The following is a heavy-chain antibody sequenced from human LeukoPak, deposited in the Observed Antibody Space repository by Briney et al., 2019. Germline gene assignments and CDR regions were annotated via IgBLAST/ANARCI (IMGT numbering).Heavy chain of an antibody. Sequence: TSETLSLTCTVSGGSISSGDYYWSWIRQPPGKGLEWIGYIYYSGSTNYNPSLKSRVTISVDTSKNQFSLKLSSVTAADTAVYYCARDLPYYDILTGQGYFDLWGRGTLVTGSS. D-gene: IGHD3-9*01. J-gene: IGHJ2*01. CDR3: ARDLPYYDILTGQGYFDL. CDR2: IYYSGST. CDR1: GGSISSGDYY. V-gene: IGHV4-61*08.